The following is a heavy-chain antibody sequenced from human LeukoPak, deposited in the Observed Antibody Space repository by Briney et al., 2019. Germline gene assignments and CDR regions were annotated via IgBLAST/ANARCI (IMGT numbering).Heavy chain of an antibody. CDR1: GFDFSGFS. V-gene: IGHV3-7*01. D-gene: IGHD2-21*01. J-gene: IGHJ4*02. CDR2: MHEYGSQI. Sequence: GSLRLSCVVSGFDFSGFSMSWVRQAPGKGLEWVAIMHEYGSQIFYVDSVKGRFIISRDNARNSLYLQMNNLRAEDTAVYYCARPRGCGSARCNNFDYWGQGTLVTVSS. CDR3: ARPRGCGSARCNNFDY.